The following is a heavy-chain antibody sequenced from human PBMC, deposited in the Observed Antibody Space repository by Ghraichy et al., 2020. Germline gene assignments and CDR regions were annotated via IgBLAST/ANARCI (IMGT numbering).Heavy chain of an antibody. CDR1: GFTFSSYS. V-gene: IGHV3-21*01. CDR3: ASSIYSGSDPYYFDY. CDR2: ISSSSSYI. J-gene: IGHJ4*02. D-gene: IGHD1-26*01. Sequence: GESLNISCAASGFTFSSYSMNWVRQAPGKGLEWVSSISSSSSYIYYADSVKGRFTISRDNAKNSLYLQMNSLRAEDTAVYYCASSIYSGSDPYYFDYWGQGTLVTVSS.